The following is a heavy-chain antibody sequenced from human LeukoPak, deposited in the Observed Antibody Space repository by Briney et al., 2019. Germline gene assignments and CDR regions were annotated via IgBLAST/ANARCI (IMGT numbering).Heavy chain of an antibody. CDR1: GYTFTDYY. Sequence: AAVKVSCKASGYTFTDYYMHWVRQAPGQGLEWMGWINPNSGGTNYAQKLQGRVTMTTDTSTSTAYMELRSLRSDDTAVYYCARDGYYYDSSGYYYHFDYWAQGTLVTVSS. CDR3: ARDGYYYDSSGYYYHFDY. D-gene: IGHD3-22*01. J-gene: IGHJ4*02. CDR2: INPNSGGT. V-gene: IGHV1-2*02.